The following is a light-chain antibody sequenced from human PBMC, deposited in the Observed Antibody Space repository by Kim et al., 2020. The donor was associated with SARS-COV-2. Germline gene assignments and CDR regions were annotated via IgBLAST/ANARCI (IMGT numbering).Light chain of an antibody. V-gene: IGKV1-39*01. CDR2: DAS. CDR1: QSISSY. Sequence: ASVGDRVTITCRASQSISSYLNWYQQKPGKAPKLLIYDASSLQSGVPSRFSGSGSGTDFTLTISSLQPEDFATYYCQQSYSTQYTFGQGTKLEI. CDR3: QQSYSTQYT. J-gene: IGKJ2*01.